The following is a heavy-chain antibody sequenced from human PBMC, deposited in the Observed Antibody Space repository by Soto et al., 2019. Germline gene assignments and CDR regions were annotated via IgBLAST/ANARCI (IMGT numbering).Heavy chain of an antibody. J-gene: IGHJ5*02. D-gene: IGHD3-9*01. CDR1: GFTFSSYG. CDR2: IWYDGSNK. V-gene: IGHV3-33*01. Sequence: GGSLRLSCAASGFTFSSYGMHWVRQAPGKGLEWVAVIWYDGSNKYYADSVKGRFTISRDNSKNTLYLQMNSLRAEDTAVYYCARESYDILTGLITWFDPWGQGTLVTVSS. CDR3: ARESYDILTGLITWFDP.